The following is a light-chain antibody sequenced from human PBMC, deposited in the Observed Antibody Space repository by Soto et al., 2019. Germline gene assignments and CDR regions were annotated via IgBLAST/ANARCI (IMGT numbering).Light chain of an antibody. J-gene: IGKJ5*01. V-gene: IGKV2-28*01. CDR3: MQALKSPNM. Sequence: DIVVTQSPLSLPVTPGEPASISCRSSQSLLHSNGNTYLHWYLQKPGQSPQILIYWGSNRASGVTERFSGSGSGTDFTLKIIRVEAEDVWVYYCMQALKSPNMFGQGTRLEIK. CDR2: WGS. CDR1: QSLLHSNGNTY.